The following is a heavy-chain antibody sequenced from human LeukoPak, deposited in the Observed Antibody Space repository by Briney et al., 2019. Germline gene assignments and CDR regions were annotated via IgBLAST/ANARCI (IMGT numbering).Heavy chain of an antibody. Sequence: SETLSLTCTVSGGSISNYHWSWIRQPAGKGLEWIGQIHTSGSTNYNPPLKSRVTMSIDTPENQLSLTIRSVTAADTAVYYCARRDISSGWSFEYWGKGTLVTVSS. CDR3: ARRDISSGWSFEY. CDR1: GGSISNYH. D-gene: IGHD6-19*01. V-gene: IGHV4-4*07. J-gene: IGHJ4*02. CDR2: IHTSGST.